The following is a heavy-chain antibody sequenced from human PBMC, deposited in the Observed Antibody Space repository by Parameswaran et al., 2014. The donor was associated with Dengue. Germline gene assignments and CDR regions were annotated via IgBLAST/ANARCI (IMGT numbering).Heavy chain of an antibody. D-gene: IGHD2-2*01. CDR3: ARDSNRPAAMRADPNWFDP. Sequence: WVRQAPGQGLEWMGRIIPILGIANYAQKFQGRVTITADKSTSTAYMELSSLRSEDTAVYYCARDSNRPAAMRADPNWFDPWGQGTLVTVSS. V-gene: IGHV1-69*04. CDR2: IIPILGIA. J-gene: IGHJ5*02.